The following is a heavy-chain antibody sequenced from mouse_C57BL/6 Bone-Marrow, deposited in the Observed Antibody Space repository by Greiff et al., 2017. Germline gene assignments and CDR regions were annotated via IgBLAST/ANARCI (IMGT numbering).Heavy chain of an antibody. V-gene: IGHV14-3*01. Sequence: EVQLQQSVAELVRPGASVKLSCTASGFNIKNTYMHWVKQRPEQGLEWIGRIDPANGNTKYASKFQGKATITADTSSNTAYLQLSSLTSEDTAIEYSASDYCGSSRSDVWGTGTTVTVSS. CDR3: ASDYCGSSRSDV. J-gene: IGHJ1*03. CDR2: IDPANGNT. D-gene: IGHD1-1*01. CDR1: GFNIKNTY.